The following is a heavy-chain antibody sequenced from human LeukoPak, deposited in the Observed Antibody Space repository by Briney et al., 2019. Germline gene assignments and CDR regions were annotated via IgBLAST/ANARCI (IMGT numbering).Heavy chain of an antibody. CDR2: IHYSGST. V-gene: IGHV4-59*08. D-gene: IGHD3/OR15-3a*01. Sequence: SETLSLTCTVSGVPISSYYWSWIRQPPGKGLEWIGYIHYSGSTRNYPSLESRVTISVDTSKNQFSPKLTSVTAADTAMYYCARHLDWDSGGDAFDFWGQGTMVTVSS. CDR3: ARHLDWDSGGDAFDF. CDR1: GVPISSYY. J-gene: IGHJ3*01.